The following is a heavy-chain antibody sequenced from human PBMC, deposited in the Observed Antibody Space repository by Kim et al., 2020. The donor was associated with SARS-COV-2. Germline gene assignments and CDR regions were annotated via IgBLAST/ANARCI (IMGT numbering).Heavy chain of an antibody. J-gene: IGHJ4*02. CDR3: ARGGASSKPPDY. Sequence: SETLSLTCTVSGGSISSYHWIWMRQPPGKGLEWIGLTYSGSTNYNPSLKSRVTISVDTSKNQFSLKVSSVTAADTAVYYCARGGASSKPPDYWGQGTLVTVSS. D-gene: IGHD6-13*01. V-gene: IGHV4-59*01. CDR2: TYSGST. CDR1: GGSISSYH.